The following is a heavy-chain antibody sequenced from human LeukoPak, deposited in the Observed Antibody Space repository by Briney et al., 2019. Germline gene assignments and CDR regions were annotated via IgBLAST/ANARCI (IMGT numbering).Heavy chain of an antibody. J-gene: IGHJ6*02. CDR2: IGTRGDT. V-gene: IGHV3-13*01. CDR3: VRAPPYSSASWGYYGMDV. D-gene: IGHD6-19*01. CDR1: GLTLSRYD. Sequence: GGSLRLSCAASGLTLSRYDMHWVRQATGEGLEWVSAIGTRGDTYYAGSVKGRFTMSRENAKNSLYLQMSSLSAGDTAVYYCVRAPPYSSASWGYYGMDVWGQGTTVTVSS.